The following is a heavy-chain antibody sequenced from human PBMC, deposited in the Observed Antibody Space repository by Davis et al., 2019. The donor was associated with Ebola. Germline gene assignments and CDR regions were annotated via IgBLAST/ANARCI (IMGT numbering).Heavy chain of an antibody. CDR1: GYTFTNYY. Sequence: AASVKVSCKASGYTFTNYYMHRVRQAPGQGLEWMGIINPSTGSTTYAQKFQGRVTMTRDTSTSTVYMELSSLRSEDTAVYYCARPYYYDSSGPLYWGQGTLVTVSS. V-gene: IGHV1-46*01. J-gene: IGHJ4*02. D-gene: IGHD3-22*01. CDR3: ARPYYYDSSGPLY. CDR2: INPSTGST.